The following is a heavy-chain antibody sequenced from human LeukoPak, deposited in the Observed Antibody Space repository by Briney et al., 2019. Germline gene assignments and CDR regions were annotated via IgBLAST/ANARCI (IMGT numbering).Heavy chain of an antibody. CDR1: GFTFSSYS. D-gene: IGHD2-15*01. CDR3: ARGVSSYWGYYYYYMDV. CDR2: ITSSSSYI. Sequence: PGGSLRLSCEVSGFTFSSYSMNWVRHAPGKGLEWVSSITSSSSYIYYADSVKGRFTISRDNARNSLYLQMNSLRAEDTAVYYCARGVSSYWGYYYYYMDVWGKGTTVTVSS. V-gene: IGHV3-21*01. J-gene: IGHJ6*03.